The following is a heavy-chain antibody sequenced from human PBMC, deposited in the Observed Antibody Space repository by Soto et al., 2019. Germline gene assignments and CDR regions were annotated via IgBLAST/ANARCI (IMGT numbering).Heavy chain of an antibody. CDR1: GYTFPSYD. CDR3: AREHYGNAAWFDP. J-gene: IGHJ5*02. CDR2: MNPNSGNT. V-gene: IGHV1-8*01. D-gene: IGHD3-10*01. Sequence: QVQLVQSGAEVKKPGSSVKVSCNASGYTFPSYDINWVRQATGQGLEWMGWMNPNSGNTGYAQKFQGRVTMTRNTAISTAYMELSSLRSEDTAVYYCAREHYGNAAWFDPWGQGTLVTVSS.